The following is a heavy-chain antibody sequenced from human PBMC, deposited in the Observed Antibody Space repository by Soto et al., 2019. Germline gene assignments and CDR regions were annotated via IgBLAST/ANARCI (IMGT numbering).Heavy chain of an antibody. CDR3: TSDQWCSSTSCPGAFDN. D-gene: IGHD2-2*01. CDR2: IWYDGSNK. CDR1: GFTFSSYG. Sequence: SGFTFSSYGMHWVRQAPGKGLEWVAVIWYDGSNKYYADSVKGRFTISRDNSKNTLYLQMNSLKTEDSAVYYCTSDQWCSSTSCPGAFDNWGQGTLVTVSS. J-gene: IGHJ4*02. V-gene: IGHV3-33*01.